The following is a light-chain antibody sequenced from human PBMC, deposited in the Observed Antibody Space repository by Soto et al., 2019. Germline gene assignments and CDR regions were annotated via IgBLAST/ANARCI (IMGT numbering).Light chain of an antibody. CDR1: QSISSW. Sequence: DIPMTQSPSTLSASLGDRVTINCRASQSISSWLAWYQQKPGKAPKLLIYDASSLESGVPSRFSGSGSGTEFTLTISSLQPDDFATYYCQQYNSYLTFGGGTKVDIK. J-gene: IGKJ4*01. CDR3: QQYNSYLT. CDR2: DAS. V-gene: IGKV1-5*01.